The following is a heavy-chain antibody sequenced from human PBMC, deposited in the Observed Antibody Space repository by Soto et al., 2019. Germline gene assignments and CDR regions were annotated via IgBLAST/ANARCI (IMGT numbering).Heavy chain of an antibody. CDR2: INQDGSEK. J-gene: IGHJ4*02. Sequence: GGSLRLSCAASGFTFSNFLMSWVRQAPGKGLEWVANINQDGSEKYYVDSVKGRFTISRDNAKKSLYLQMNSLRAEDTAMYYCTMGHYSNPLGGQGTLVTVSS. CDR3: TMGHYSNPL. CDR1: GFTFSNFL. D-gene: IGHD4-4*01. V-gene: IGHV3-7*01.